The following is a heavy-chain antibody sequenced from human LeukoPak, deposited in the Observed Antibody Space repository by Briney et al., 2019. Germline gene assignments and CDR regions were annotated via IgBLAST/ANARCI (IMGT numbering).Heavy chain of an antibody. J-gene: IGHJ4*02. CDR1: GFTFSSYG. CDR3: AKVKPLSIVATYYFDY. D-gene: IGHD5-12*01. Sequence: GGSLRLSCAASGFTFSSYGMHWVRQAPGKGLEWVAFIRYDGSNKYYADSVKGRSTISRDNSKNTLYLQMNSLRAEDTAVYYCAKVKPLSIVATYYFDYWGQGTLVTVSS. CDR2: IRYDGSNK. V-gene: IGHV3-30*02.